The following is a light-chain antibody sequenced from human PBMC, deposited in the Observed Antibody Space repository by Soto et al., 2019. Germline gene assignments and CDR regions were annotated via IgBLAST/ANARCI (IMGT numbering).Light chain of an antibody. V-gene: IGKV3-11*01. J-gene: IGKJ1*01. CDR3: QQSHNWPRT. CDR2: EAS. Sequence: EVVLTQSPATLSVSPGDRATLSCRASQSVSRNLAWYQQKPGQAPRLLISEASNRAAGIPARFSGSGSGTDFTLTISSLEPEDFAVYYCQQSHNWPRTFGQGTKVEIK. CDR1: QSVSRN.